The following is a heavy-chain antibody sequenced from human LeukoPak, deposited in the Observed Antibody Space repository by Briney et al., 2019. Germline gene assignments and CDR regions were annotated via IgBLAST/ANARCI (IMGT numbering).Heavy chain of an antibody. CDR2: ISYDGSIK. V-gene: IGHV3-30*03. CDR3: ARDTGGGYTPPDYYYSMDV. D-gene: IGHD5-24*01. J-gene: IGHJ6*03. Sequence: GGSLRLSCAASGFTFSSYWMHWVRQAPGKGLEWVSVISYDGSIKYYADSVKGRFTISRDNSKNTLYLQMNSLRPEDTAVYYCARDTGGGYTPPDYYYSMDVWGKGTTVTVSS. CDR1: GFTFSSYW.